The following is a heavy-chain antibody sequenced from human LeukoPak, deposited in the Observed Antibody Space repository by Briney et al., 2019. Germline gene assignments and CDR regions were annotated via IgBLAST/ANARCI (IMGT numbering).Heavy chain of an antibody. CDR2: INGSGGST. V-gene: IGHV3-23*01. CDR3: AKGGGLRFDP. CDR1: GFTFSTYA. J-gene: IGHJ5*02. Sequence: GGSLRLSCVASGFTFSTYAMSWVRQAPGKGLEWVSDINGSGGSTHYADSVKGRFTISRDNAKNTLYLQMNSLKFEDTAVYYCAKGGGLRFDPWGQGTLVTVSS.